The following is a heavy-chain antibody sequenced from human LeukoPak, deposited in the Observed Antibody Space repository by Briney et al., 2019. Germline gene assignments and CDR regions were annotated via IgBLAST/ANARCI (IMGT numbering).Heavy chain of an antibody. V-gene: IGHV4-59*01. J-gene: IGHJ5*02. D-gene: IGHD3-10*01. CDR1: GGSISSYY. Sequence: SETLSLTCTVSGGSISSYYWSWIRQPPGKGLEWIGYIYYSGSTNYNPSLKSRVTISVDTSKNQFSLKLSSVTAADTAVYYCARVVVRGMYIWFDPWGQGTLVTVSS. CDR2: IYYSGST. CDR3: ARVVVRGMYIWFDP.